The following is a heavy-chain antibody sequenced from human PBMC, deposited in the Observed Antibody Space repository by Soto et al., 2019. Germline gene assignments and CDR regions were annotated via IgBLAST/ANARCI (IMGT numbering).Heavy chain of an antibody. V-gene: IGHV4-31*03. D-gene: IGHD2-8*02. CDR2: VYYRGTT. CDR3: AASGGPEGDWFDP. CDR1: GGSIRRRGFY. J-gene: IGHJ5*02. Sequence: PSETLSLTCTVTGGSIRRRGFYWSWIRQRPGEGLEWIGFVYYRGTTDYNPSLRSRMTISADTSRNQFYLDVTSVTVADTAVYYCAASGGPEGDWFDPWGQAILVTASS.